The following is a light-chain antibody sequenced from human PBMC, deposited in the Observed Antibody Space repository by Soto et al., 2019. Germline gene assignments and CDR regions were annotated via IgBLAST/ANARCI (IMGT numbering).Light chain of an antibody. CDR3: QQYNNWPPWT. J-gene: IGKJ1*01. Sequence: ILMTQSPATLSVSPGERATLSCRASQSVSNNLAWYQQKPGQAPRLLIYDASTRATGIPATFSGSGSGTEFTLTISGLQSEDCAVYYCQQYNNWPPWTFGQGTKVEIK. CDR2: DAS. CDR1: QSVSNN. V-gene: IGKV3-15*01.